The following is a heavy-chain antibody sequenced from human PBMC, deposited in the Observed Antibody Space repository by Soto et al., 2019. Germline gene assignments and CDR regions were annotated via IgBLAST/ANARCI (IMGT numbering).Heavy chain of an antibody. Sequence: QVQLQESGRGLVKPSETLSLTCTVSSGSISSYDWSWIRQPPGKGLEWIGYIYYSGSTNYNPSLKSRVTISVDTSKNQFSLKLCSVTAADTAVYYCARACTVVTHSGSYNWFDPWGQGTLVTVSS. J-gene: IGHJ5*02. CDR3: ARACTVVTHSGSYNWFDP. CDR2: IYYSGST. CDR1: SGSISSYD. V-gene: IGHV4-59*01. D-gene: IGHD2-21*02.